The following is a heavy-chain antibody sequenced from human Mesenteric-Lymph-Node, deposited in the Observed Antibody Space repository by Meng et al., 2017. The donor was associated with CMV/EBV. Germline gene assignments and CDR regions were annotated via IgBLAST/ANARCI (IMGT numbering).Heavy chain of an antibody. CDR1: GGSFSGYY. D-gene: IGHD4-23*01. Sequence: QVQRRHGVAGPLKPSETLSLTCAVYGGSFSGYYWSWIRQPPGKGLEWIGEINHSGSTNYNPSLKSRVTISVDTSKNQFSLKLSSVTAADTAVYYCARHQRWLKSEGGFNYWGQGTLVTVSS. J-gene: IGHJ4*02. V-gene: IGHV4-34*01. CDR2: INHSGST. CDR3: ARHQRWLKSEGGFNY.